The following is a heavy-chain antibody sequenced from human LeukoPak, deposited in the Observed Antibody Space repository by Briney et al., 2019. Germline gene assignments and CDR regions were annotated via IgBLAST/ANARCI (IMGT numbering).Heavy chain of an antibody. CDR2: IYYSGST. Sequence: SETLSLTCTVSGGSVSSGSYYWSWIRQPPGKGLEWIGYIYYSGSTNYNPSLKSRVTISADTSKNQFSLKLSSVTAADTAVYYCARAPSTYFYGSGTYSNYFDYWGQGTLVTVSS. J-gene: IGHJ4*02. CDR1: GGSVSSGSYY. D-gene: IGHD3-10*01. V-gene: IGHV4-61*01. CDR3: ARAPSTYFYGSGTYSNYFDY.